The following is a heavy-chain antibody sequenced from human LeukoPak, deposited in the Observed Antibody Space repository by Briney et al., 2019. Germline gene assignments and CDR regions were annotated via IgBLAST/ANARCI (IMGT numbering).Heavy chain of an antibody. J-gene: IGHJ3*02. V-gene: IGHV3-21*01. CDR1: GFTFSGYS. Sequence: PGGSLRLSCAASGFTFSGYSMNWVRQAPGKGLEWVSSISSSSSYIYYADSVKGRFTISRDNAKNSLYLQRNSLRAEDTAVYYCARGGIVVGTYAYDIWGKGTMVTVAS. CDR3: ARGGIVVGTYAYDI. CDR2: ISSSSSYI. D-gene: IGHD2-21*02.